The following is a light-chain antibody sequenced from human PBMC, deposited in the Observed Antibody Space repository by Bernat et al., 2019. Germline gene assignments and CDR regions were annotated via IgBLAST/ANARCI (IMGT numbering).Light chain of an antibody. CDR3: QQYNNYPYT. CDR1: QSISSW. J-gene: IGKJ2*01. V-gene: IGKV1-5*03. CDR2: KAS. Sequence: DIQMTQSPSTLSASVGDRVTITCRASQSISSWLAWYQQKPGKAPKLLIYKASSVESGVPSRFSSSGSGTEFTLTISSLQPADFATYYCQQYNNYPYTFGQGTKLEIK.